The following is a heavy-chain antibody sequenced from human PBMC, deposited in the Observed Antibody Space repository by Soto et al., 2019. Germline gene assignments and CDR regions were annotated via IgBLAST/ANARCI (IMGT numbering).Heavy chain of an antibody. CDR2: IYSGGST. CDR1: GFTVSSNY. D-gene: IGHD6-19*01. CDR3: ARDFPRAFYSSGWRGPVAPGY. J-gene: IGHJ4*02. V-gene: IGHV3-53*01. Sequence: PGESLKISCAASGFTVSSNYMSWVRQAPGKGLEWVSVIYSGGSTYYADSVKGRFTISRDNSKNTLYLQMNSLRAEDTAVYYCARDFPRAFYSSGWRGPVAPGYWGQGTLVTVSS.